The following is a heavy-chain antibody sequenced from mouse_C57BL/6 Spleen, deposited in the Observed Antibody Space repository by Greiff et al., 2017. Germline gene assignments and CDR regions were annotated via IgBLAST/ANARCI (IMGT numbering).Heavy chain of an antibody. CDR3: TRKGGYYGDYAMDY. J-gene: IGHJ4*01. CDR1: GFTFSSYA. V-gene: IGHV5-9-1*02. D-gene: IGHD1-1*01. Sequence: EVKLMESGEGLVKPGGSLKLSCAASGFTFSSYAMSWVRQTPEKRLEWVAYISSGGEYIYYADTVKGRFTISRDNARNTLYLQMSSLKSEDTAMYYCTRKGGYYGDYAMDYWGQGTSVTVSS. CDR2: ISSGGEYI.